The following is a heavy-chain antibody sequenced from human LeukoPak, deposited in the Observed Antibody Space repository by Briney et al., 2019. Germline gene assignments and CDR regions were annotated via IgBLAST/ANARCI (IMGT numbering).Heavy chain of an antibody. V-gene: IGHV3-74*01. Sequence: PGGSLRLSCAASGFTFSSYWMHWVRQAPGKGLAWVSRINNDGSSTSSADSVKGRFTISRDNAKNSLYLQMNSLRAEDTAVYYCARDMEDWTSTDSNWYFDLWGRGTLVTVSS. D-gene: IGHD3/OR15-3a*01. J-gene: IGHJ2*01. CDR2: INNDGSST. CDR1: GFTFSSYW. CDR3: ARDMEDWTSTDSNWYFDL.